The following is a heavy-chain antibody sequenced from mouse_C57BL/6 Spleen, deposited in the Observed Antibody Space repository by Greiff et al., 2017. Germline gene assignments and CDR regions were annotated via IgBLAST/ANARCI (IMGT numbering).Heavy chain of an antibody. Sequence: VQLQQSGTVLARPGASVKMSCKTSGYTFTSYWMHWVKQRPGPGLEWIGAIYPGNSDTSYNQKFKGKAKLTAVTSASNAYMELSSLTNEEAAVYYCTRGGVTKGDYWGQGTSVTVSS. CDR1: GYTFTSYW. V-gene: IGHV1-5*01. CDR2: IYPGNSDT. D-gene: IGHD2-2*01. J-gene: IGHJ4*01. CDR3: TRGGVTKGDY.